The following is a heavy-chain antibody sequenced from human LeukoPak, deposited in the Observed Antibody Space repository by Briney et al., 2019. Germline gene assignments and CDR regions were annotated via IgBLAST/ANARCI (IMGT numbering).Heavy chain of an antibody. V-gene: IGHV4-59*01. Sequence: SETLSLTCTVSGGSISSYYWSWIRQPPGKGLEWIGYIYYSGSTNYNPSLKSRVTISVDTSKNQFSLKLSSVTAADTAVYYCARSGGAYCGGDCYPYYYYGMDVWGQGTTVTVS. CDR1: GGSISSYY. CDR2: IYYSGST. J-gene: IGHJ6*02. D-gene: IGHD2-21*02. CDR3: ARSGGAYCGGDCYPYYYYGMDV.